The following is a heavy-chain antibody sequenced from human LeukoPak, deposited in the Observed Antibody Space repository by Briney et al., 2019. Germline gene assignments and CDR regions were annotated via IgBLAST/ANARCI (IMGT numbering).Heavy chain of an antibody. CDR2: ISSSGSTI. CDR3: ARVTGFAFDI. V-gene: IGHV3-48*03. CDR1: GFTFSSYE. Sequence: PGGSLRLSCAASGFTFSSYEMNWVRQAPGKGLEWVSNISSSGSTINYADSVKGRFTISRDNAKNALYLQMNSLRAEDTAVYYCARVTGFAFDIWGQGTMVTVSS. J-gene: IGHJ3*02.